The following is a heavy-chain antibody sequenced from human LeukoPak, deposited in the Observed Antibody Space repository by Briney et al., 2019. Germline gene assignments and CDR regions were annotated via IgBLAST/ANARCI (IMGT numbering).Heavy chain of an antibody. Sequence: VASVKVSCKASGYTFTSYGISWVRQAPGQGLEWMGWISAYNGNTNYAQKLQGRVTITTDTSTSTAYMELRSLRSDDTAVYYCARDRKGYPPFDYWGQGTLVTVSS. V-gene: IGHV1-18*04. D-gene: IGHD3-16*02. J-gene: IGHJ4*02. CDR1: GYTFTSYG. CDR3: ARDRKGYPPFDY. CDR2: ISAYNGNT.